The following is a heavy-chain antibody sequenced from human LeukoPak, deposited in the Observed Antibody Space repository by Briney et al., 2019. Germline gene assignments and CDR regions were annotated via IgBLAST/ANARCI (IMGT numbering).Heavy chain of an antibody. V-gene: IGHV3-53*01. J-gene: IGHJ6*03. CDR3: ARGDYDILTGSWLTLDYYYYYMDV. CDR2: IYSGGST. CDR1: GFTVSSNY. Sequence: GSLRLSCAASGFTVSSNYMSWVRQAPGKGLEWVSVIYSGGSTYYADSVKGRFTISRDNSKNTLYLQMNSLRAEDTAVYYCARGDYDILTGSWLTLDYYYYYMDVWGKGTTVTVSS. D-gene: IGHD3-9*01.